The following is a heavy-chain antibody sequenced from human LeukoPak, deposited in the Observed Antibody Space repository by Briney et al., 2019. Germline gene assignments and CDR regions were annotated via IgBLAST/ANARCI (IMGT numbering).Heavy chain of an antibody. D-gene: IGHD3-22*01. CDR1: GYTFTGYY. CDR3: ARYYYYDSSGYYAVDI. J-gene: IGHJ3*02. Sequence: GASVKVSCKASGYTFTGYYMYWVRQAPGQGLEWMGWINPNSGGTNCAQKFQGRVTMTRDTSISTVYMELSSLRSDDTAVYYCARYYYYDSSGYYAVDIWGQGTMVTVSS. CDR2: INPNSGGT. V-gene: IGHV1-2*02.